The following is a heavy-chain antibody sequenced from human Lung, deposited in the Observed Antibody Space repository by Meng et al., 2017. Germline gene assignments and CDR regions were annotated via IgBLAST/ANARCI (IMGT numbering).Heavy chain of an antibody. CDR1: GSTFSSYG. Sequence: QVAWVGSGGGSVELGRSLRLTCAASGSTFSSYGMHWVRQAPGKGLEWVAVRGYDGSNKYYAASVKGRFTISRDNSKNPLYLQMTSLRAEDTAVYYCARVYYGGNANWFDPWGQGTLVTVSS. CDR2: RGYDGSNK. D-gene: IGHD4-23*01. J-gene: IGHJ5*02. V-gene: IGHV3-33*01. CDR3: ARVYYGGNANWFDP.